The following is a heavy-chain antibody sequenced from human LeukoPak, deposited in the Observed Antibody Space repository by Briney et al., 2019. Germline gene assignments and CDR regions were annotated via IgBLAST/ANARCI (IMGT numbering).Heavy chain of an antibody. D-gene: IGHD1-26*01. CDR1: GFTFDDYA. J-gene: IGHJ3*02. CDR2: ISWNSGSI. Sequence: PVGSLRLSCAASGFTFDDYAMHWVRQAPGKGLEWVSGISWNSGSIGYADSVKGRFTISRDNAKNSLYLQMNSLRAEDMALYYCAKGEWELGSAFDIWGQGTMVTVSS. V-gene: IGHV3-9*03. CDR3: AKGEWELGSAFDI.